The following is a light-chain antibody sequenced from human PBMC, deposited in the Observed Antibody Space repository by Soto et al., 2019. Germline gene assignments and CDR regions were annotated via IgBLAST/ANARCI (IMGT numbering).Light chain of an antibody. Sequence: QSALTQPASVSGPPGQSITISCTGTSSDVGNYNFVSWYQQLPGEAPKLIIYDVTNRPSGLSDRFSGSKSANTASLTISGLQAEDEADYHCSSYTSSHTLVFGSGTKLTVL. J-gene: IGLJ1*01. CDR1: SSDVGNYNF. CDR2: DVT. V-gene: IGLV2-14*01. CDR3: SSYTSSHTLV.